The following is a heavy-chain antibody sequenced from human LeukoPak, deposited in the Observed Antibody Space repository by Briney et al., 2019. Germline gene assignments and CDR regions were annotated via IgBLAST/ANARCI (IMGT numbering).Heavy chain of an antibody. V-gene: IGHV3-7*01. D-gene: IGHD3-9*01. CDR1: GFTFSSYW. J-gene: IGHJ4*02. CDR3: ATNNDWRFDY. CDR2: IKQDGSEK. Sequence: GGSLRLSCAASGFTFSSYWMSWVRQAPGKGLGWVANIKQDGSEKYYVDSVKGRFTISRDNAKRSVYLQMSSLRAEDTAMYYCATNNDWRFDYWGQGTLLTVSS.